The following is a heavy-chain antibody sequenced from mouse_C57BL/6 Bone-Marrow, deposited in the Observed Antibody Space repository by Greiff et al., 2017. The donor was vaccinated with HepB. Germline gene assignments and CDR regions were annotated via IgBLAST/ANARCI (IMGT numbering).Heavy chain of an antibody. CDR1: GYTFTSYW. J-gene: IGHJ3*01. D-gene: IGHD4-1*01. CDR3: ARGRWDPAWFAY. Sequence: QVQLQQPGAELVKPGASVKLSCKASGYTFTSYWMHWVKQRPGQGLEWIGMIHPNSGSTNYNEKFKSKATLTVDKSSSTAYMRLSSLTSEDSAVYYCARGRWDPAWFAYWGQGTLVTVSA. CDR2: IHPNSGST. V-gene: IGHV1-64*01.